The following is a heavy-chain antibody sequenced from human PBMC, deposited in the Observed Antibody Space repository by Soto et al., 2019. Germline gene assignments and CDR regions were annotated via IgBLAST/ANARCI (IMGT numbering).Heavy chain of an antibody. D-gene: IGHD6-13*01. CDR2: IYYSGST. Sequence: SETLSLTCTVSGGSISSSSYYWGWIRQPPGKGLEWIGSIYYSGSTYYNPSLKSRVTISVDTSKNQFSLKLSSVTAADTAVYYCARGAVSSSSWQLHYYYYGMEVWGQGTTVTVSS. J-gene: IGHJ6*02. V-gene: IGHV4-39*01. CDR3: ARGAVSSSSWQLHYYYYGMEV. CDR1: GGSISSSSYY.